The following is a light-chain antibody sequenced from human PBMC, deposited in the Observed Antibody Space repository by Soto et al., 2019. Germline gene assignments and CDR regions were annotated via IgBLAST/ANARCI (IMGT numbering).Light chain of an antibody. CDR2: GAS. J-gene: IGKJ2*01. Sequence: EIVLTPSPGTLSLSPGERATLSCRASQSVSSSYLAWYQQKPGQAPRLLIYGASSRATGIPDRFSGSGSGTDFTLTISRLELEDFAVYYCQQYGSPYTFGEGTKLEIK. CDR3: QQYGSPYT. CDR1: QSVSSSY. V-gene: IGKV3-20*01.